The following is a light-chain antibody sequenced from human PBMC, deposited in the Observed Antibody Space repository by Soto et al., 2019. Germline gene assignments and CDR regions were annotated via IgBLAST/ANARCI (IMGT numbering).Light chain of an antibody. V-gene: IGKV3-15*01. Sequence: EIVLTHSPATLSVSPGERATLSCRASQSVGSNLAWYQQRPGQPPRLLIYDASTRATDIPARFSGGGSGTDFTLTISSLQSEDFAVYYCQQYNNSPYTFGQGTKLQIK. CDR3: QQYNNSPYT. J-gene: IGKJ2*01. CDR2: DAS. CDR1: QSVGSN.